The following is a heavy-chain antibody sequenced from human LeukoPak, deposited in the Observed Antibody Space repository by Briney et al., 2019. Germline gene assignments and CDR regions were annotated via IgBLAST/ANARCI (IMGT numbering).Heavy chain of an antibody. CDR2: IREDGSEK. D-gene: IGHD3-22*01. J-gene: IGHJ4*02. CDR1: GFTFNNYW. Sequence: GGSLTLCCVASGFTFNNYWMNWVRQAPGRGLEWVANIREDGSEKNYVDSVKGRFTISRENAKNSLYLQMDNLRAEDTAVFYCATDRREEPSNYDRNRFAYWGQGTLVTVSS. V-gene: IGHV3-7*05. CDR3: ATDRREEPSNYDRNRFAY.